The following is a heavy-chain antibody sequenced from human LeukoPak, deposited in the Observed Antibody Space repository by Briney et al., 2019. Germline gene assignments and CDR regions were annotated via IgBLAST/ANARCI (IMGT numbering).Heavy chain of an antibody. D-gene: IGHD6-19*01. CDR2: ISAYNGNT. V-gene: IGHV1-18*01. J-gene: IGHJ4*02. Sequence: ASVNVSCKASGYTFTSYGISWVRQAPGQGLEWMGWISAYNGNTNYAHHLQGRVTMTTDTSTSTAYMELRSLISDDTAVYFCATDDIAVAGTNFDYWGQGTLVTVSS. CDR3: ATDDIAVAGTNFDY. CDR1: GYTFTSYG.